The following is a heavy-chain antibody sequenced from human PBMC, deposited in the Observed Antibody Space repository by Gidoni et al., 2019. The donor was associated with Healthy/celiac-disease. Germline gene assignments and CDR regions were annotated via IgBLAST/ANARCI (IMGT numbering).Heavy chain of an antibody. CDR1: GFTFSNAW. CDR3: TTVSSGYYDFWSYYYGMDV. D-gene: IGHD3-3*01. CDR2: IKSKTDGGTT. J-gene: IGHJ6*02. Sequence: EVQLVESGGGLVKPGGSLRLSCAASGFTFSNAWMNWVRQAPGKGLEWVGRIKSKTDGGTTDYAAPVKGRFTISRDDSKNTLYLQMNSLKTEDTAVYYCTTVSSGYYDFWSYYYGMDVWGQGTTVTVSS. V-gene: IGHV3-15*07.